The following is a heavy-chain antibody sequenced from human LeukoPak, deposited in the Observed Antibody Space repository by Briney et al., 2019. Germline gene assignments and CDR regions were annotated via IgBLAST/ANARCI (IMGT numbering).Heavy chain of an antibody. V-gene: IGHV3-33*01. Sequence: GGSLRLSCAASGFTFSSYGMHWVRQAPGKGLEWVAVIWYDGSNKYYADSVKGRFTISRDNSKNTLYLQMNSLRAEDTAAYYCARMGIAAVGAYYFDYWGQGTLVAVSS. J-gene: IGHJ4*02. D-gene: IGHD6-13*01. CDR1: GFTFSSYG. CDR2: IWYDGSNK. CDR3: ARMGIAAVGAYYFDY.